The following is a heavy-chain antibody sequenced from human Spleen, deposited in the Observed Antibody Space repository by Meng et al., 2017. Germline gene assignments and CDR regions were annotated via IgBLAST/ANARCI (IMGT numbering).Heavy chain of an antibody. CDR1: GFTFSSYE. CDR2: ISSSGSTI. V-gene: IGHV3-48*03. J-gene: IGHJ4*02. CDR3: ARDGYCSGGSCSQSPTFDH. D-gene: IGHD2-15*01. Sequence: GGSLRLSCAASGFTFSSYEMNWVRQAPGKGLEWVSYISSSGSTIYYADSVKGRFTISRDNAKNSLYLQMNSLRAEDTAVYYCARDGYCSGGSCSQSPTFDHWGQGTQVTVSS.